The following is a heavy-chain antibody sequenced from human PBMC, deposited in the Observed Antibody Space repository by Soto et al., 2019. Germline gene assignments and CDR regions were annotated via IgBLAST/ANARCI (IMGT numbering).Heavy chain of an antibody. CDR2: IYYSGST. D-gene: IGHD6-13*01. CDR1: GGSISGGGYY. Sequence: SETLSLTSTVAGGSISGGGYYWSWIRQHPGKGLEWIGYIYYSGSTYYNPSLKSRVTISVDTSKNQFSLKLSSVTAADTAVYYCERAPRGAAAAIINYWGQGTLVTVSS. CDR3: ERAPRGAAAAIINY. V-gene: IGHV4-31*03. J-gene: IGHJ4*02.